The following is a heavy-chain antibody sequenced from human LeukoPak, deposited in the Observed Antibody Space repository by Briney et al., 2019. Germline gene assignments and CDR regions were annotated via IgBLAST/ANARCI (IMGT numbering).Heavy chain of an antibody. J-gene: IGHJ4*02. CDR2: MNPSSGKT. CDR1: GNTFTSYD. V-gene: IGHV1-8*01. D-gene: IGHD2-2*01. CDR3: AREFRHQPY. Sequence: GASVKVSCKASGNTFTSYDVNWVRQATGQGLEWMGYMNPSSGKTGYAQNFQGRLTMTWDTSISTAYMELSSLRSDDTAVHYCAREFRHQPYWGQGTLVTVSP.